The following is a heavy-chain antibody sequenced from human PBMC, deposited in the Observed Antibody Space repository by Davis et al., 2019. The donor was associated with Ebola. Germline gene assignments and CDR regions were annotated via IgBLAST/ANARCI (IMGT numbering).Heavy chain of an antibody. D-gene: IGHD1-26*01. V-gene: IGHV4-34*01. J-gene: IGHJ4*02. CDR1: GGSFSGYY. CDR2: INHSGST. Sequence: SETLSLTCAVYGGSFSGYYWSWIRQPPGKGLEWIGEINHSGSTNYNPSLKSRVTISVDTSKNQFSLKLSSVTAADTAVYYCARDSGSYSKGYDYWGQGTLVTVSS. CDR3: ARDSGSYSKGYDY.